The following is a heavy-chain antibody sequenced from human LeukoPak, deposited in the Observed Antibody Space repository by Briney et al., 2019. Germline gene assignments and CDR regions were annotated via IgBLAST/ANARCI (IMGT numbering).Heavy chain of an antibody. Sequence: PVNVSCKASGGTFSSYAISWVRQAPGQGLEWMGGIIPILGTANYAQKFRGRVTITESESTSTAYMELSSLRSEDTAVYYCARDVGYCSSTSCYRGWFDPWGQGTLVTVSS. CDR2: IIPILGTA. CDR1: GGTFSSYA. CDR3: ARDVGYCSSTSCYRGWFDP. J-gene: IGHJ5*02. V-gene: IGHV1-69*13. D-gene: IGHD2-2*02.